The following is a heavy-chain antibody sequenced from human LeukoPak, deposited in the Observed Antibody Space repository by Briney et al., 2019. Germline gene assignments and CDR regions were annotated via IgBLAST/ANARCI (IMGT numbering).Heavy chain of an antibody. CDR3: ARLDDSSGNFDY. CDR1: GYTFTSYG. V-gene: IGHV5-51*01. CDR2: IYPGDSDT. J-gene: IGHJ4*02. D-gene: IGHD3-22*01. Sequence: KVSCKASGYTFTSYGISWVRQMPGKGLEWMGIIYPGDSDTRYSPSFQGQVTISADKSISTAYLQWSSLKASDTAMYYCARLDDSSGNFDYWGQGTLVTVSS.